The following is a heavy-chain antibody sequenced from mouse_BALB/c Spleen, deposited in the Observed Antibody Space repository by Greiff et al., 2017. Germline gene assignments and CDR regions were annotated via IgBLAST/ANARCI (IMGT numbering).Heavy chain of an antibody. D-gene: IGHD1-1*01. Sequence: QVQLKESGPELVKPGASVRISCKASGYTFTSYYIHWVKQRPGQGLEWIGWIYPGNVNTKYNEKFKGKATLTADKSSSTAYMQLSSLTSEDSAVYFCARGGDYGSSYYFDYWGQGTTLTVSS. CDR2: IYPGNVNT. V-gene: IGHV1S56*01. CDR3: ARGGDYGSSYYFDY. CDR1: GYTFTSYY. J-gene: IGHJ2*01.